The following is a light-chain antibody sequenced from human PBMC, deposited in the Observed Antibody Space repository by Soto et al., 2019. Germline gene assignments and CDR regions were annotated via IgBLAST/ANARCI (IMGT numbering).Light chain of an antibody. CDR3: QQRSDWPYT. J-gene: IGKJ2*01. CDR2: DAS. V-gene: IGKV3-11*01. CDR1: QFVNNY. Sequence: EIVLTQFPATLSLSPGERATLSCRASQFVNNYLAWYQQKPGQAPRLLIYDASNWATGIPARFSGSGSGTDFTLTISSLEPEDFAVYYCQQRSDWPYTFGQGTKVDIK.